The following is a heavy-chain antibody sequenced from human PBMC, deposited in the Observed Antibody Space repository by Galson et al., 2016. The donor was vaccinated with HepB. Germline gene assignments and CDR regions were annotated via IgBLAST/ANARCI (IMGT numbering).Heavy chain of an antibody. D-gene: IGHD6-19*01. Sequence: SVKVSCKASGYTFTSYAMNWVRQAPGQGLEWMGWINTNTGNPTYAQGFTGRFVFSLDTSVSTAYLQISSLKAEDTAVYYCASSGVAVAGDAFDIWGQGTMVTVSS. CDR2: INTNTGNP. CDR3: ASSGVAVAGDAFDI. V-gene: IGHV7-4-1*02. CDR1: GYTFTSYA. J-gene: IGHJ3*02.